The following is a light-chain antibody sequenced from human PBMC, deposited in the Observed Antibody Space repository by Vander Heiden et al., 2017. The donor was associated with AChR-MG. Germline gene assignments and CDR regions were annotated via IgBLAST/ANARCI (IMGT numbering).Light chain of an antibody. CDR2: DVT. CDR1: SSEVGGSNS. CDR3: CSYAGGYTWL. Sequence: QSALTQPRSVSGSPGQSGTITCTGTSSEVGGSNSVPWYQQHPGQAPKMIIFDVTERPAGFPDRFSGSKADNTASLTISGLQAEDEADYHCCSYAGGYTWLFGGGTKVTV. J-gene: IGLJ2*01. V-gene: IGLV2-11*01.